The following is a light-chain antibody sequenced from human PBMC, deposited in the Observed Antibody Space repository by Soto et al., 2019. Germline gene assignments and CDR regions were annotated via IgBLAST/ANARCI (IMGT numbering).Light chain of an antibody. J-gene: IGKJ2*01. CDR3: QQGDNWPLT. Sequence: EIVMTQSPATLSVSPGERATLSCRASQSISTELAWYQQKPGQPPRLLIYSASTRATGVPARFTGSGSGSEFTLTISGLPSEDFAVYYCQQGDNWPLTFGQGTRVEI. CDR1: QSISTE. V-gene: IGKV3-15*01. CDR2: SAS.